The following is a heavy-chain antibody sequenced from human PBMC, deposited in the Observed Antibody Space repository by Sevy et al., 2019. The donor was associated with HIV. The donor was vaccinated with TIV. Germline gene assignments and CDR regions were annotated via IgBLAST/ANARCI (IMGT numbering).Heavy chain of an antibody. CDR3: ARGEPSKRGYCGYGYYYGMDV. Sequence: ASVKVSCKASGYTFTSYHINWVRQATGQGLEWMGWMNPNSGNKGYAQRFQRRVTMTRNTSISTAYLELSSLRSEDTAVYYCARGEPSKRGYCGYGYYYGMDVWGQGTTVTVSS. V-gene: IGHV1-8*01. D-gene: IGHD5-12*01. J-gene: IGHJ6*02. CDR2: MNPNSGNK. CDR1: GYTFTSYH.